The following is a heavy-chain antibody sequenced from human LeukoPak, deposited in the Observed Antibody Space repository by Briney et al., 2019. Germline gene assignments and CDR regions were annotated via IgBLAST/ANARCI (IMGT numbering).Heavy chain of an antibody. Sequence: TGGSLRLSCAASGFTFSSYGMHWVRQAPGKGLEWVAVISYDGSNKFYADSVKGRFTISRDNSKNMLYLQMNSLRAEDTAVYYCSYGAMFDYWGQGTLVTVSS. J-gene: IGHJ4*02. CDR1: GFTFSSYG. D-gene: IGHD3-10*02. CDR3: SYGAMFDY. CDR2: ISYDGSNK. V-gene: IGHV3-30*03.